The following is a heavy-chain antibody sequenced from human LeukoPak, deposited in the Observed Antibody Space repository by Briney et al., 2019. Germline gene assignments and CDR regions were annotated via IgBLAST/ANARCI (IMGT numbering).Heavy chain of an antibody. V-gene: IGHV3-21*01. CDR3: ARNPGRRITMVRGVINPFDY. Sequence: GGSLRLSCAASGFTFSSYSMNWVRQAPGKGLEWVSSISSSSYIYYADSVKGRFTISRDNAKNSLYLQMNSLRAEDTAVYYCARNPGRRITMVRGVINPFDYWGQGTLVTVSS. J-gene: IGHJ4*02. CDR1: GFTFSSYS. D-gene: IGHD3-10*01. CDR2: ISSSSYI.